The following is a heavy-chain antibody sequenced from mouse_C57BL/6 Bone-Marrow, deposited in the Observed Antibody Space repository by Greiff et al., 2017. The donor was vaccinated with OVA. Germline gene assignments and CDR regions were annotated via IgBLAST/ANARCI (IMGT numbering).Heavy chain of an antibody. CDR1: GIDFSRYW. J-gene: IGHJ1*03. Sequence: EVKLVESGGGLVQPGGSLKLSCAASGIDFSRYWMSWVRRAPGKGLEWIGEINPDSSTINYAPSLKDKFIISRDNAKNTLYLQMSKVRSEDTALYYCARPDDYGSSYGYFDVWGTGTTVTVSS. V-gene: IGHV4-1*01. CDR2: INPDSSTI. D-gene: IGHD1-1*01. CDR3: ARPDDYGSSYGYFDV.